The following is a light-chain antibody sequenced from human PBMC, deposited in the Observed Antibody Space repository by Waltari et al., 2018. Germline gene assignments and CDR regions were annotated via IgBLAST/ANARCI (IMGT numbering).Light chain of an antibody. J-gene: IGLJ1*01. Sequence: QLVLTQPPSASASLGASVHLTFPLSSGHTSDPLAWHPQQPEKGPRYLRKVNSDGSHNKGDGIPDRFSGSSSGAERYLTISRLRSEDEADYYCQTWGTGILVFGTGTKVTVL. CDR3: QTWGTGILV. V-gene: IGLV4-69*01. CDR2: VNSDGSH. CDR1: SGHTSDP.